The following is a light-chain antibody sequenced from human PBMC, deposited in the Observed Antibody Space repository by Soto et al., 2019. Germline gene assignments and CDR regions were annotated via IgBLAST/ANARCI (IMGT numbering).Light chain of an antibody. CDR2: AAS. V-gene: IGKV1-8*01. CDR3: QQYYSYPLPIT. J-gene: IGKJ5*01. Sequence: AIRMTQSPSSLSASTGDRVTITCRASQGISSYLAWYQQKPGKAPKLLIYAASTLQSGVPSRFSGSGSGTDFTLTISCLQSEDFATYYCQQYYSYPLPITFGQGTRLEMK. CDR1: QGISSY.